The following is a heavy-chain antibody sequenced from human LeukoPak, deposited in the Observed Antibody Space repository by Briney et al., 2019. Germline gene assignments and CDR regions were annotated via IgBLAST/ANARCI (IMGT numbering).Heavy chain of an antibody. J-gene: IGHJ4*02. D-gene: IGHD3-3*01. CDR2: IWYDGSNK. V-gene: IGHV3-33*01. CDR3: AREGGYYDFWSGRRERKNFDY. CDR1: GFTFSSYG. Sequence: GGSLRLSCAASGFTFSSYGMHWVRQAPGKGLEWVAVIWYDGSNKYYADSAKGRFTISRDNSKNTLYLQMNSLRAEDTAVYYCAREGGYYDFWSGRRERKNFDYWGQGTLVTVSS.